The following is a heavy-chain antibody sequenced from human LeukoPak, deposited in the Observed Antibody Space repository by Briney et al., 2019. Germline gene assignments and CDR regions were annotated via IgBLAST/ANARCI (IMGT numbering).Heavy chain of an antibody. CDR3: AKDLGYSGYDPLDS. J-gene: IGHJ4*02. Sequence: GGSLRLSCAASGXTFSNYAMNWVRQAPGRGLEWVSAISGSGNSTYYADSVKGRFTISRDNSKNTLYLQMNSLRAEDTAVYYCAKDLGYSGYDPLDSWGQGTLVTVSS. D-gene: IGHD5-12*01. CDR1: GXTFSNYA. CDR2: ISGSGNST. V-gene: IGHV3-23*01.